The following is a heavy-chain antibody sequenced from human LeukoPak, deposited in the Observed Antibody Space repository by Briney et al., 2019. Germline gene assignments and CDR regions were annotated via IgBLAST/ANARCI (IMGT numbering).Heavy chain of an antibody. V-gene: IGHV4-4*02. CDR1: GDPMSSYHW. J-gene: IGHJ4*02. D-gene: IGHD2-15*01. Sequence: PSGTLSLTCAVSGDPMSSYHWWSWVRQPPGRGLEWIGEIHHSVGTSYNPTLKSRVSMSVDKSKRQLSLNLSSVTAADTAVYYCAREDYSSLDYWGQGILVTVSS. CDR3: AREDYSSLDY. CDR2: IHHSVGT.